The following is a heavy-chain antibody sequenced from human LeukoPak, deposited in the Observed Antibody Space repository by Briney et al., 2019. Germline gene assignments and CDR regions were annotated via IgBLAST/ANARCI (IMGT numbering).Heavy chain of an antibody. D-gene: IGHD2-21*02. V-gene: IGHV3-33*06. CDR3: AKEGDEFRGYLDV. J-gene: IGHJ6*03. CDR1: GFTFSRLG. Sequence: PGTSLRLSCAASGFTFSRLGMQWVRQAPGKGLEWVAVIHNDGTQGQYGDSVKGRFTISKDNSQNTLHLQLNNLRDADSGVYYWAKEGDEFRGYLDVWGKGTTVTVSS. CDR2: IHNDGTQG.